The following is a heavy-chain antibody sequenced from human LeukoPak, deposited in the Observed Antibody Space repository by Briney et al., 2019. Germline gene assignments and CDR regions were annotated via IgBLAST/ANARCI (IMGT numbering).Heavy chain of an antibody. CDR2: IYYSGST. D-gene: IGHD3/OR15-3a*01. CDR1: GGSISSSSYY. J-gene: IGHJ4*02. V-gene: IGHV4-39*01. Sequence: SETLSLTCTVSGGSISSSSYYWGWIRQPPGKGLEWIGSIYYSGSTYYNPSLKSRVTISVDTSKNQFSLKLSSVTAAGTAVYYCARQYGLDFDYWGQGTLVTVSS. CDR3: ARQYGLDFDY.